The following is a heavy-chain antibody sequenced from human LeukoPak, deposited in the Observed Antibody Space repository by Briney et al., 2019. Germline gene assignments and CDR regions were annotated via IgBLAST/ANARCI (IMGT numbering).Heavy chain of an antibody. Sequence: PGGSLRLSCAASGFTFSSYEMNWVRKAPGRGWGGVPYISSSGSTIYYADSVKGRFTISRDNAKNSLYLQMNSLRAEDTAVYYCATQAVAGPWFDPWGQGTLVTVSS. CDR2: ISSSGSTI. CDR3: ATQAVAGPWFDP. CDR1: GFTFSSYE. J-gene: IGHJ5*02. D-gene: IGHD6-19*01. V-gene: IGHV3-48*03.